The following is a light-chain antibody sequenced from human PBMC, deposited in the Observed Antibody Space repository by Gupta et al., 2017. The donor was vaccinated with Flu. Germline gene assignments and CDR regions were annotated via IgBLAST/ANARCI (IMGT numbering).Light chain of an antibody. CDR3: QQDDNYRYS. CDR2: RAS. J-gene: IGKJ2*03. Sequence: PSTLSASVGDKVTITCRASQSIDSWLAWYQQKPGKAPKVLIYRASRLQTGVPSRFSGSGSGTDFTLTISSLQPDDFATYYCQQDDNYRYSFGQGTKLDIK. V-gene: IGKV1-5*03. CDR1: QSIDSW.